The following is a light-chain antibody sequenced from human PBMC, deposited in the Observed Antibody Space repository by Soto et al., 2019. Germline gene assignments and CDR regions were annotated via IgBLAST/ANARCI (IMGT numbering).Light chain of an antibody. Sequence: EILLTQSPGTLSLYRGERSTLXXRASKGVNSNCLSWFQQKPGQAPRXXIYAAFNRATGIPDRFSGSESGTDFTLTISRLEPEDFAVYYCQQYGSSTEWTFGQGT. CDR2: AAF. J-gene: IGKJ1*01. V-gene: IGKV3-20*01. CDR3: QQYGSSTEWT. CDR1: KGVNSNC.